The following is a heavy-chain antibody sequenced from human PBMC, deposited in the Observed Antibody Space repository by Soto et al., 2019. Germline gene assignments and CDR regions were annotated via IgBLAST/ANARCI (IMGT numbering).Heavy chain of an antibody. CDR2: VKSKNDGGTT. D-gene: IGHD3-22*01. J-gene: IGHJ4*01. V-gene: IGHV3-15*07. CDR3: TTDSYITSIIVRFDY. Sequence: GGSLRLSCAAFGFTFSNAWINWVRQAPGKGLEWVGRVKSKNDGGTTDFAAPVKGRFAISRDDSKKMVYLEMNSLQTEDTAINYCTTDSYITSIIVRFDYWGHGTLVTVSS. CDR1: GFTFSNAW.